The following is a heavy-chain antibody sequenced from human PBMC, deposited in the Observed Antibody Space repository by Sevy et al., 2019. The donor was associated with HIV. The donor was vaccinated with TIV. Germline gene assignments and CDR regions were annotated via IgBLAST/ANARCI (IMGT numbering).Heavy chain of an antibody. Sequence: GGSLRLSCAASGFTFSSYSMNWVRQAPGKGLEWVSSISSSSSYIYYADSVKGRFTISRDNPKNPLYLQMNSLRAEDTAVYYCARGEPGAPYSSGPFDPWGQGTLVTVSS. CDR1: GFTFSSYS. D-gene: IGHD3-22*01. V-gene: IGHV3-21*01. CDR3: ARGEPGAPYSSGPFDP. CDR2: ISSSSSYI. J-gene: IGHJ5*02.